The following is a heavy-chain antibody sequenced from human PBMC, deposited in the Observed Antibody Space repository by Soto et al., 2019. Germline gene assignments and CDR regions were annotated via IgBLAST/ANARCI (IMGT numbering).Heavy chain of an antibody. J-gene: IGHJ5*02. V-gene: IGHV3-7*01. Sequence: HPGGSLRLSCAASGFTFSKYWMSWVRQAPGKGLEWVANIKQDGSEKYYVDSVKGRFTISRDNAKNSLSLQMNSLRDEDTAVYYCARVPVIAAAGTAWFDPWGQGTLVTVSS. D-gene: IGHD6-13*01. CDR2: IKQDGSEK. CDR3: ARVPVIAAAGTAWFDP. CDR1: GFTFSKYW.